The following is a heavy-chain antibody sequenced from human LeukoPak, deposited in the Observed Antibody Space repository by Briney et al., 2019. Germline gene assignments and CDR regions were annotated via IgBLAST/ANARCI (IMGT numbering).Heavy chain of an antibody. J-gene: IGHJ4*02. V-gene: IGHV3-23*01. CDR1: GFTFSSYA. CDR2: ISGTGDNT. Sequence: PGGSLRLSCAASGFTFSSYAMNWVRQAPGKGLEWVSTISGTGDNTYYADSVKGRFTISRDNSKNTLYLQMNSLRAEDTAVYYCAKVVAAAGPVDYWGQGTLVTVSS. CDR3: AKVVAAAGPVDY. D-gene: IGHD6-13*01.